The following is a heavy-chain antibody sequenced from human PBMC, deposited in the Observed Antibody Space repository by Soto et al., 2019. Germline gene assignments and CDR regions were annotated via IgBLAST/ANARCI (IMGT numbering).Heavy chain of an antibody. CDR2: IDWDDDK. CDR1: GFSLSTSGMC. V-gene: IGHV2-70*11. D-gene: IGHD4-4*01. Sequence: SGPTLVNPTQTLTLTCTFSGFSLSTSGMCVSWIRQPPGKALEWLARIDWDDDKYYSTSLKTRLTITKDTSKNQVVLTMTNMDPVDTATYYCARSRRHKNTVTTYYYYYYMDVWGKGTTVTVSS. CDR3: ARSRRHKNTVTTYYYYYYMDV. J-gene: IGHJ6*03.